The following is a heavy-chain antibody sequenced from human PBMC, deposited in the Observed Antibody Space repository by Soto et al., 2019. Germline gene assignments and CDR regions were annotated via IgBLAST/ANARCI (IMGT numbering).Heavy chain of an antibody. J-gene: IGHJ5*02. CDR1: GYTFTSYA. D-gene: IGHD6-6*01. V-gene: IGHV1-3*01. CDR3: ARASIAARPRFWFDP. Sequence: ASVKVSCKASGYTFTSYAMHWVRQAPGQRLEWMGWINAGNGNTKYSQKFQGRVTITRDTSASTAYMELSSLRSEDTAVYYCARASIAARPRFWFDPWGQGTLVTVSS. CDR2: INAGNGNT.